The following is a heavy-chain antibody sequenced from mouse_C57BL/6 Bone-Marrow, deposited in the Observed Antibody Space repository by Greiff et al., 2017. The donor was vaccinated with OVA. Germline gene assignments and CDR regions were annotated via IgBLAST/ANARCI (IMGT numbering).Heavy chain of an antibody. J-gene: IGHJ4*01. CDR3: ARSGYYGSSLYAMDY. Sequence: QVQLQQPGAELVMPGASVKLSCKASGYTFTSYWMHWVKQRPGQGLEWIGEIDPSDSYTNYNQKFKGKSTLTVDKSSSTAYMKLSSLTSEDSAVYYCARSGYYGSSLYAMDYWGQGTSVTVSS. CDR1: GYTFTSYW. V-gene: IGHV1-69*01. CDR2: IDPSDSYT. D-gene: IGHD1-1*01.